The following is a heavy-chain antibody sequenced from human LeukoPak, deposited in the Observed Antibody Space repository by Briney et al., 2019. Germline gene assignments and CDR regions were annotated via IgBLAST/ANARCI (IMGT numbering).Heavy chain of an antibody. Sequence: GGSLRLSCAASGFSFSSYTMNWVRQAPGKGLEWVSSISSSSSYIYYADLVKGRFTISRDNAKNSPHLQMNSLSAEDTAVYYCASQGGFDDWGQGTLVTVSS. CDR1: GFSFSSYT. CDR3: ASQGGFDD. V-gene: IGHV3-21*01. CDR2: ISSSSSYI. J-gene: IGHJ4*02. D-gene: IGHD2-15*01.